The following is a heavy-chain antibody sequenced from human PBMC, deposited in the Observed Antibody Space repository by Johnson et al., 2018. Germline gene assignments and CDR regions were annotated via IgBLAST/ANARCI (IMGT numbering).Heavy chain of an antibody. J-gene: IGHJ6*03. D-gene: IGHD6-13*01. CDR3: ARAIAATDFGYYYYMDV. CDR1: GFTFLSYS. Sequence: AQPVESGGGLPQPGGSLRLSCAASGFTFLSYSMNWVRPAPGKGLEWVSYLSSSSGTIYTADAVKGRFTISRDNAKNSLYLQMNSLRTEETAVYYCARAIAATDFGYYYYMDVWGKGTTVTVSS. V-gene: IGHV3-48*01. CDR2: LSSSSGTI.